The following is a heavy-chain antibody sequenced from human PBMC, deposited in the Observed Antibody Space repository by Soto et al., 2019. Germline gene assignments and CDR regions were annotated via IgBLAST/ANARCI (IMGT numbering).Heavy chain of an antibody. V-gene: IGHV3-33*03. CDR1: FANYA. CDR3: ATGSIALDN. Sequence: QVQLVESGGGVVRPGASLRLSCAAFANYAMHWVRQAPGQGLEGVAAIWLDGTNKGYADSVKGRFTISRDNAENRLYLQMDSLRVEDTALYYCATGSIALDNWGQGTLVTVSS. CDR2: IWLDGTNK. J-gene: IGHJ4*02. D-gene: IGHD6-13*01.